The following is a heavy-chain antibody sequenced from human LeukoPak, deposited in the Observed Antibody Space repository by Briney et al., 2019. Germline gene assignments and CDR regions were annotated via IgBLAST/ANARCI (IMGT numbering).Heavy chain of an antibody. V-gene: IGHV4-34*01. CDR3: ARGIVVVAATYYYYYGMDV. CDR2: INHSGST. J-gene: IGHJ6*02. Sequence: SETLSLTCAVYGGSFSGCYWSWIRQPPGKGLEWIGEINHSGSTNYNPSLKSRVTISVDTSKNQFSLKLSSVTAADTAVYYCARGIVVVAATYYYYYGMDVWGQGTTVTASS. D-gene: IGHD2-15*01. CDR1: GGSFSGCY.